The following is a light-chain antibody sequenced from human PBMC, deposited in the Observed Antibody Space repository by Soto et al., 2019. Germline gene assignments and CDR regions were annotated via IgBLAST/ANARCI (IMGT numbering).Light chain of an antibody. CDR3: QQRRSWPLT. Sequence: EIVLTQSPATLSLSPGDRATLSCRASQSVSSYLAWYQQKPGQAPRLLIYDASNRATGIPARFSGSGSGTDFTLTINSLEPEDFAVYYCQQRRSWPLTFXGGTKVDIK. J-gene: IGKJ4*01. CDR1: QSVSSY. CDR2: DAS. V-gene: IGKV3-11*01.